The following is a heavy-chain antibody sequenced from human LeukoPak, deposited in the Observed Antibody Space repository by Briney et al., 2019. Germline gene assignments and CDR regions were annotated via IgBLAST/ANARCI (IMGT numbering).Heavy chain of an antibody. J-gene: IGHJ3*02. Sequence: VSVNVSYKACGYTFPSYYMLWVRQAPGRGREWMGIINPSGCSTSYAQKLQGRVTKTRDTSTNTVYMELSSLRSEDTAVYYCARMWGYYDSSGYNAFDIWGQGTMVTVSS. CDR3: ARMWGYYDSSGYNAFDI. V-gene: IGHV1-46*01. CDR2: INPSGCST. D-gene: IGHD3-22*01. CDR1: GYTFPSYY.